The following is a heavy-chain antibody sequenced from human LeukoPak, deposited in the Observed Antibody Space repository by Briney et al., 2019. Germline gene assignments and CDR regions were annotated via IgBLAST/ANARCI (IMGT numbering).Heavy chain of an antibody. D-gene: IGHD2-21*01. CDR1: GFTFDDYA. V-gene: IGHV3-9*01. J-gene: IGHJ4*02. CDR2: ISWNSGSI. CDR3: TKGGCGGDCFDY. Sequence: GGSLRLSCAASGFTFDDYAMHWVRQAPGKGLEWVSGISWNSGSIGYADSVKGRFTISRDNAKNSLYLQMNSLRAEDTALYYCTKGGCGGDCFDYWGQGTLVTVSS.